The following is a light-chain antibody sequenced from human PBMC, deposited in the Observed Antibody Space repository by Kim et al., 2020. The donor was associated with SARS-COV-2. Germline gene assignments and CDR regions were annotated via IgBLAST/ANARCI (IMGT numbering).Light chain of an antibody. CDR2: EDS. J-gene: IGLJ3*02. CDR3: YSTDSSGNHRV. CDR1: ALPKKY. V-gene: IGLV3-10*01. Sequence: SYELTQPPSVSVSPGQTARITCSGDALPKKYAYWYQQKSGQAPVLVIYEDSKRPSGIPERFSGSSSGTRATLSTSGAQVEDEADYYCYSTDSSGNHRVFGGGTQLTVL.